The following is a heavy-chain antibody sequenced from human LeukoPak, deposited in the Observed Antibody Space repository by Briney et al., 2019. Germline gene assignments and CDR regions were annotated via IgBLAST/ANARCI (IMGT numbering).Heavy chain of an antibody. J-gene: IGHJ6*03. V-gene: IGHV3-15*01. D-gene: IGHD3-10*01. CDR1: GFTFSNAG. Sequence: GGSLRLSCTASGFTFSNAGMNWVRQAPGKGLEWVGRIKTRSEGGTTDYAAPAKGRFTISRDDSKNALFLQMDSLKSDDTAMYYCTTEFKELGSFFYFYYMDVWGTGTTVTISS. CDR2: IKTRSEGGTT. CDR3: TTEFKELGSFFYFYYMDV.